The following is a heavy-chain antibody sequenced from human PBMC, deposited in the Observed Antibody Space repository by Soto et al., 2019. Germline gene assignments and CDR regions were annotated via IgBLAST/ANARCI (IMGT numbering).Heavy chain of an antibody. D-gene: IGHD3-22*01. CDR1: GFPFRSYA. CDR2: ISYDGSNE. Sequence: PGGSLRLSCADSGFPFRSYAMQWVRQSPGKGLEWVSVISYDGSNEYYADSVKGRFTTSRDNSKNTLYLQMKSLRAEDTAVYYCARGPSRYYDSSAYGNYYGMDVWGQGTTVTVSS. V-gene: IGHV3-30*14. J-gene: IGHJ6*02. CDR3: ARGPSRYYDSSAYGNYYGMDV.